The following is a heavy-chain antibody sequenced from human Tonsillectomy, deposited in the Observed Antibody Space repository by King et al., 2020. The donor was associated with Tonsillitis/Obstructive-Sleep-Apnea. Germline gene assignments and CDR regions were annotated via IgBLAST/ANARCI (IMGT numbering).Heavy chain of an antibody. D-gene: IGHD4-17*01. J-gene: IGHJ4*02. CDR2: IRGKAYGGTA. V-gene: IGHV3-49*04. CDR3: TFFHYRDYQLYFDY. CDR1: GFRFGHYA. Sequence: VQLVESGGGLVQPGRSLRLSCTASGFRFGHYAMTWVRQAPGKGLEWVRFIRGKAYGGTAEYAASVKGRFTISRDDSESIAYLQMNSLKTEDTAVYYCTFFHYRDYQLYFDYWGQRTLVTVSS.